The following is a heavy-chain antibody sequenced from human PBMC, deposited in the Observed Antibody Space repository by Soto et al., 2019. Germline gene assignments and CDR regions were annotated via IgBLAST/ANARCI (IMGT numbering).Heavy chain of an antibody. J-gene: IGHJ4*02. V-gene: IGHV4-59*01. CDR3: ARETPRIAAAGPYFDY. CDR2: IYYSGST. CDR1: GGSISSYY. Sequence: SETLSLTCTVSGGSISSYYWGWIRQPPGKGLEWIGYIYYSGSTNYNPSLKSRVTISVDTSKNQFSLKLSSVTAADTAVYYCARETPRIAAAGPYFDYWGQGTLVTVSS. D-gene: IGHD6-13*01.